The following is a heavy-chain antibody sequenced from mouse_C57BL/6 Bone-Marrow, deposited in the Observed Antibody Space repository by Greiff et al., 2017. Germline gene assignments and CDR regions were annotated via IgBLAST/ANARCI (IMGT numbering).Heavy chain of an antibody. CDR1: GYTFTSYW. D-gene: IGHD1-1*01. CDR2: IDPSDSYT. V-gene: IGHV1-69*01. J-gene: IGHJ4*01. Sequence: QVQLKQPGAELVMPGASVKLSCKASGYTFTSYWMHWVKQRPGQGLEWIGEIDPSDSYTTYNQKFKGKSTLTVDKSSSTAYMQLSSLTSEDSAVYYCAITTVVHYYAMDYWGQGTSVTVSS. CDR3: AITTVVHYYAMDY.